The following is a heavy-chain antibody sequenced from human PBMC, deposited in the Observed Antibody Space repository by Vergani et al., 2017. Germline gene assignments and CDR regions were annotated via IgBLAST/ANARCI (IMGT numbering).Heavy chain of an antibody. CDR2: IIPIFGTA. J-gene: IGHJ4*02. CDR3: AGGVEASSGSYYLAPLDY. Sequence: QVQLVQSGAEVKKPGSSVKVSCKASGGTFSSYAISWVRQAPGRGLEWMGGIIPIFGTANYAQEFQGRVTITADKSTSTAYMELSSLRSEDTAVYYCAGGVEASSGSYYLAPLDYWGQGTLVTVSS. CDR1: GGTFSSYA. V-gene: IGHV1-69*06. D-gene: IGHD1-26*01.